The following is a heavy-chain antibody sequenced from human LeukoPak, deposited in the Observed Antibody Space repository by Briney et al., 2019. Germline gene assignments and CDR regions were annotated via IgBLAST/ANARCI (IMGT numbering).Heavy chain of an antibody. V-gene: IGHV1-8*01. CDR3: ARGVFLGAGKALDV. Sequence: ASVKVSCKASGYTFTSYDINWVRQATGQGLEWMGWMNPNSGNTGYAQKFQGRVTMTRNTSISTAYMELSSLRSEDTAVYYCARGVFLGAGKALDVWGQGTTVTVSS. CDR2: MNPNSGNT. CDR1: GYTFTSYD. J-gene: IGHJ6*02. D-gene: IGHD1-26*01.